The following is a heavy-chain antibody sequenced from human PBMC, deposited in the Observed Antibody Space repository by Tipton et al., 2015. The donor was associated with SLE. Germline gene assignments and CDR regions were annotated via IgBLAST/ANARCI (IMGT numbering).Heavy chain of an antibody. CDR3: ASSLRLWFGEGDAFDI. CDR2: IYISGST. V-gene: IGHV4-61*10. Sequence: TLSLTCTVSGGSISSGTYYWSWIRQPAGKGLESIGYIYISGSTNYNPSLKSRVTISIDRSKNQFSLKLSSVTAADTAVYYCASSLRLWFGEGDAFDIWGQGTMVTVSS. D-gene: IGHD3-10*01. J-gene: IGHJ3*02. CDR1: GGSISSGTYY.